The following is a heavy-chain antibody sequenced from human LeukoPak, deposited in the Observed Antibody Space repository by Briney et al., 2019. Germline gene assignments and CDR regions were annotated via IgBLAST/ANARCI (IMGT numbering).Heavy chain of an antibody. CDR1: GCTFTGYY. D-gene: IGHD3-22*01. V-gene: IGHV1-2*02. CDR3: ASRNRPSYYYDSSGYYWDY. CDR2: INPNSGGT. Sequence: GASVKVSCKASGCTFTGYYMHWLRQAPGQGLAWMGWINPNSGGTNYAQKFQGRVTMTRDTSISTAYMELSRLRSDDTAVYYCASRNRPSYYYDSSGYYWDYWGQGTLVTVSS. J-gene: IGHJ4*02.